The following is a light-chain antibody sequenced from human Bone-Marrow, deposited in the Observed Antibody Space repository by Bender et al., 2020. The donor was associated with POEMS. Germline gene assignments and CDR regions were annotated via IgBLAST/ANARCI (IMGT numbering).Light chain of an antibody. Sequence: QSVLTQPPSASGTPGQRLTISCSGGSSNIGSNTVNWYQQLPGTAPKLLIYRDNQRPSEVPDRFSGSRSGTSASLAISGLQSEDEADYYCAVWDDSLNGWVFGGGTKLTVL. CDR3: AVWDDSLNGWV. J-gene: IGLJ3*02. V-gene: IGLV1-44*01. CDR1: SSNIGSNT. CDR2: RDN.